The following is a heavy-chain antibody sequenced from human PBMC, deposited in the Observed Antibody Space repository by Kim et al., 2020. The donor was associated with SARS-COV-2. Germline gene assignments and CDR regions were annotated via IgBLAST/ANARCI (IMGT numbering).Heavy chain of an antibody. V-gene: IGHV4-4*02. Sequence: NYNPSLKSRVTISVDKSKNQFSLKLSSVTAADTAVYYCAGSYGDYSPFDYWGQGTLVTVSS. J-gene: IGHJ4*02. CDR3: AGSYGDYSPFDY. D-gene: IGHD4-17*01.